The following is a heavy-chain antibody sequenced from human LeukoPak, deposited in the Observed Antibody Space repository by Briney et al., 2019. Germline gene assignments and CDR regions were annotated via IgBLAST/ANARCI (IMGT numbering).Heavy chain of an antibody. CDR1: VGSISSGSYY. J-gene: IGHJ4*02. V-gene: IGHV4-61*02. D-gene: IGHD5-24*01. CDR2: IYTGGST. Sequence: ALCLTCILSVGSISSGSYYCGSIRQPAGKGLGWIGRIYTGGSTNYNTSLKRRVTISVDTSKNPFSLKLSSVTAADTAVYSCARVDYEVEMGYYFDYWGQRTLVTVSS. CDR3: ARVDYEVEMGYYFDY.